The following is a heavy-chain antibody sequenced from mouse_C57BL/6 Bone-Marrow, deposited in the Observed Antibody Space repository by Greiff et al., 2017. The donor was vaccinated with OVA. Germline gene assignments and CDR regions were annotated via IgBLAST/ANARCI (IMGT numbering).Heavy chain of an antibody. V-gene: IGHV10-1*01. CDR1: GFSFNTYA. D-gene: IGHD2-3*01. CDR2: IRSKSNNYAT. J-gene: IGHJ3*01. Sequence: EVKVEESGGGLVQPKGSLKLSCAASGFSFNTYAMNWVRQAPGKGLEWVARIRSKSNNYATYYADSVKDRFTISRDDSESMLYLQMNNLKTEDTAMYYCVRGYDGYTLFAYWGQGTLVTVSA. CDR3: VRGYDGYTLFAY.